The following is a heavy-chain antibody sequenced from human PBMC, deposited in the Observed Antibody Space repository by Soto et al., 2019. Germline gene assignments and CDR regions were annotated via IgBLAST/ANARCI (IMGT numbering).Heavy chain of an antibody. CDR3: ARETSVGTSPFSNSGWYGYFDY. V-gene: IGHV4-59*01. CDR2: IFHTGTP. CDR1: GGSISPYY. Sequence: TLSLTCTVSGGSISPYYWSWIRQPPGGGLEWIGYIFHTGTPRYSPSLESRVTISVDSSKNQVYLKLTSVTAADTAVYFCARETSVGTSPFSNSGWYGYFDYWGPGALVTVSS. J-gene: IGHJ4*02. D-gene: IGHD6-19*01.